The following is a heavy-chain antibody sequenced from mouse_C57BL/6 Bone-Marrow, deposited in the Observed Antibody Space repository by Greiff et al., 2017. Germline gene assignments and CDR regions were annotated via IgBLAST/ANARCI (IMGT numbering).Heavy chain of an antibody. D-gene: IGHD4-1*01. Sequence: VQLQQSGTVLARPGASVKMSCKTSGYTFTSYWMHWVKQRPGQGLEWIGAIHPGNSDTSYNQKFKGKAKLTAVTSASTAYMELSSLTNEDSAVYYCTELASHFDYWGQGTTLTVSS. J-gene: IGHJ2*01. V-gene: IGHV1-5*01. CDR2: IHPGNSDT. CDR1: GYTFTSYW. CDR3: TELASHFDY.